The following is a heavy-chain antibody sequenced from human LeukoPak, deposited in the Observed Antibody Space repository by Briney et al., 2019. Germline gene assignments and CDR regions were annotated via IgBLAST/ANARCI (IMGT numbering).Heavy chain of an antibody. V-gene: IGHV4-30-2*01. CDR3: ARTVLSSSSAYFDY. CDR2: IYHSGST. J-gene: IGHJ4*02. CDR1: GGSISSGGYY. Sequence: PSETLSLTCTVSGGSISSGGYYWSWIRQPPGKGLEWIGYIYHSGSTYYNPSLKSRVTISVDRSKNQFSLKLSSVTAADTAVYYCARTVLSSSSAYFDYWGQGTLVTVSS. D-gene: IGHD6-6*01.